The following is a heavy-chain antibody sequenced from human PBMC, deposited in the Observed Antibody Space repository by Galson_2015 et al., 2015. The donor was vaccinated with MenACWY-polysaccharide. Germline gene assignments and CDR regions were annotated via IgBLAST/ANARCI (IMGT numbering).Heavy chain of an antibody. CDR2: ISYDASNK. J-gene: IGHJ6*02. D-gene: IGHD2-15*01. Sequence: SLRLSCAASGFTFSSYAIHWVRQAPGKGLEWVAVISYDASNKYYRDSVKGRVTLSRDNSKNTVFLEMNSLRAEDTGVYYCARDYCSRTSCSGMDAWGQGTTVTVSS. CDR3: ARDYCSRTSCSGMDA. CDR1: GFTFSSYA. V-gene: IGHV3-30-3*01.